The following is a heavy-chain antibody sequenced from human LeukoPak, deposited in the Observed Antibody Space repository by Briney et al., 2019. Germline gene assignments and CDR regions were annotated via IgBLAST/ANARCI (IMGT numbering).Heavy chain of an antibody. D-gene: IGHD3-22*01. J-gene: IGHJ4*02. V-gene: IGHV4-59*01. CDR1: GGSINRYY. Sequence: PSETLSLTCTVSGGSINRYYWSWIRQPPGKGLEWIGYIYYRGTTTYNPSLKSRVTISVDTSKSQFSLKLTSVTAAGTAIYYCARINYDTSGYNIDYWGQGTLVTVSS. CDR3: ARINYDTSGYNIDY. CDR2: IYYRGTT.